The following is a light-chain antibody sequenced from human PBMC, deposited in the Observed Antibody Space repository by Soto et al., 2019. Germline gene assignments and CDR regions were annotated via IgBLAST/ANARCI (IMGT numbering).Light chain of an antibody. CDR1: QSVSSN. J-gene: IGKJ1*01. Sequence: EIVMTQSPATLSVSPGERATLSCRARQSVSSNLARYQQKPGQAPRPLIYGASTRATGIPARFSGSGSGTEFTLTISSLQSEDFAVYYCQQYNNWSSWTFGQGTKVEIK. CDR3: QQYNNWSSWT. V-gene: IGKV3-15*01. CDR2: GAS.